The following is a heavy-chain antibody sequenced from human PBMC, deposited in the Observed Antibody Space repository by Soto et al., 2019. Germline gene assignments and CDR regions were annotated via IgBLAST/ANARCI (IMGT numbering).Heavy chain of an antibody. CDR3: ARHFSVDFFDY. CDR2: IYYRGTT. V-gene: IGHV4-59*08. J-gene: IGHJ4*02. Sequence: PSETLSLTCTVSGGSISNHYWTWIRKPPGQGPEWIGCIYYRGTTNYNASFNSRVTISVDTSKNQFSLKLSSVTAADTAVFYCARHFSVDFFDYWGQGALVTVSS. CDR1: GGSISNHY.